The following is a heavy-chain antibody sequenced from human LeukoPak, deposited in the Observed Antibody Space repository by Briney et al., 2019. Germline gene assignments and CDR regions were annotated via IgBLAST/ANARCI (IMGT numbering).Heavy chain of an antibody. J-gene: IGHJ5*02. CDR3: AGDTMVRGVMTNWFDP. CDR1: GGSFSGYY. D-gene: IGHD3-10*01. CDR2: INHSGST. V-gene: IGHV4-34*01. Sequence: SETLSLTCAVYGGSFSGYYWSWIRQPPGKGLEWIGEINHSGSTNYNPSLKSRVTISVDASKNQFSLKLSSVTAADTAVYYCAGDTMVRGVMTNWFDPWGQGTLVTVSS.